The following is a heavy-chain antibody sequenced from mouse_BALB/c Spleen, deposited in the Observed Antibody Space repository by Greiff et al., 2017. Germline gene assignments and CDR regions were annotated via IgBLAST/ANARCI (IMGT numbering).Heavy chain of an antibody. D-gene: IGHD2-4*01. Sequence: DVHLVESGGDLVKPGGSLKLSCAASGFTFSSYGMSWVRQTPDKRLEWVATISSGGSYTYYPDSVKGRFTISRDNAKNTLYLQMSSLKSEDTAMYYCARHEAMITTWFAYWGQGTLVTVSA. CDR3: ARHEAMITTWFAY. CDR2: ISSGGSYT. J-gene: IGHJ3*01. V-gene: IGHV5-6*01. CDR1: GFTFSSYG.